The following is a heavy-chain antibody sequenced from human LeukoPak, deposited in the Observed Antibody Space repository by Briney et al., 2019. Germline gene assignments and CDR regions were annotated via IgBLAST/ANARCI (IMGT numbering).Heavy chain of an antibody. CDR1: GFTFSSYS. CDR2: ISSSSSYI. D-gene: IGHD6-13*01. J-gene: IGHJ4*02. Sequence: GGSLRLSCAASGFTFSSYSMNWVRQAPGKGLEWVSSISSSSSYIYYADSVKGRFTISRDNAKNSLYLQMNSLRAEDTAVYYCARDDRGRSWPIDYWGQGTLVTVSS. CDR3: ARDDRGRSWPIDY. V-gene: IGHV3-21*01.